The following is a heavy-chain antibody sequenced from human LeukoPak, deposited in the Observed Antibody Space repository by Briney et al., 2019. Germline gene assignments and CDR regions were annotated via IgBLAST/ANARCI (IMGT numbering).Heavy chain of an antibody. CDR3: ARDSITIFGVVIIDDY. V-gene: IGHV3-21*01. CDR2: ISSSSSYI. Sequence: GSLRLSCAASGFTFSSYSMNWVRQAPGKGLEWVSSISSSSSYIYYADSVKGRFTISRDNAKNSLYLQMNSLRAEDTAVYYCARDSITIFGVVIIDDYWGQGTLVTVSS. J-gene: IGHJ4*02. CDR1: GFTFSSYS. D-gene: IGHD3-3*01.